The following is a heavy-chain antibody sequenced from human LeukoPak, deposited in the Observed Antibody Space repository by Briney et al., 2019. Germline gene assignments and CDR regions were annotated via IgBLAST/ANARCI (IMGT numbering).Heavy chain of an antibody. D-gene: IGHD3-3*01. Sequence: SETLSLTCTVSGGSISSSSYYWGWIRQPPGKGLEWIGTISYSGSTYYNPSLKSRVTISVDTSNNQFSLILSSVTAADTAVYYCARDWRTSGAFDIWGQGTMVTVSS. CDR3: ARDWRTSGAFDI. V-gene: IGHV4-39*07. J-gene: IGHJ3*02. CDR1: GGSISSSSYY. CDR2: ISYSGST.